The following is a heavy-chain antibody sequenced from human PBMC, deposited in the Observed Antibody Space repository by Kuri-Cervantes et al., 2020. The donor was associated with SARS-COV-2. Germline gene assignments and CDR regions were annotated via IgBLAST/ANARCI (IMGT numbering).Heavy chain of an antibody. J-gene: IGHJ4*02. CDR1: GFTFNSYE. D-gene: IGHD6-13*01. V-gene: IGHV3-23*01. Sequence: GESLKISCAASGFTFNSYEMNWVRQAPGKGLEWVSAISGSGGSTYYADSVKGRFTISRDNSKNTLYLQMNSLRAEDTAVYYCAKASVTAAAPFDYWGQGTLVTVSS. CDR3: AKASVTAAAPFDY. CDR2: ISGSGGST.